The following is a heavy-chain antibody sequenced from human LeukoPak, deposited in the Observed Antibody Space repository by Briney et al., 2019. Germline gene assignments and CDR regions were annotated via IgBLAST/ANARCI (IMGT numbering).Heavy chain of an antibody. D-gene: IGHD5/OR15-5a*01. CDR1: GYTFTSYD. J-gene: IGHJ6*02. V-gene: IGHV1-8*01. CDR3: AGSRGHYYGMDV. CDR2: MNPNSGNT. Sequence: ASVKLSCTASGYTFTSYDINWLRQATGQGLEWMGWMNPNSGNTGYAQKFQGRVTMTRNTSISTAYMELSSLRSEDTAVYYCAGSRGHYYGMDVWGQGTTVTVSS.